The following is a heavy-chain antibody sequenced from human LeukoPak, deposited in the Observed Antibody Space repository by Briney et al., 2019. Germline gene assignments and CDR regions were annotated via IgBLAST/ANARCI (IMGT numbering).Heavy chain of an antibody. CDR2: TSGSGGST. D-gene: IGHD2-8*01. J-gene: IGHJ4*02. V-gene: IGHV3-23*01. CDR3: AKDGTNGGSYFDY. CDR1: GFTFSSYA. Sequence: PGGSLRLSCASSGFTFSSYAMSWVRQAPGKGLEWVSVTSGSGGSTCYADSVKGRFTISRDNSKNTLYLQMNSLRAEDTAVYYCAKDGTNGGSYFDYWGQGTLVTVSS.